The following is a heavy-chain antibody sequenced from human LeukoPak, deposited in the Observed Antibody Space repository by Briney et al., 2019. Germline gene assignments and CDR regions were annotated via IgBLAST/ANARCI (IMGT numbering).Heavy chain of an antibody. CDR1: GFTFDDYG. D-gene: IGHD3-16*02. Sequence: GGSLRLSCAASGFTFDDYGMSWVRQAPGKGLEWVSSISSSSSYIYYADSVKGRFTISRDNAKNSLYLQMNSLRAEDTAVYYCARGGYYDYVWGSYRYTGHDAFDIWGQGTMVTVSS. J-gene: IGHJ3*02. CDR2: ISSSSSYI. CDR3: ARGGYYDYVWGSYRYTGHDAFDI. V-gene: IGHV3-21*01.